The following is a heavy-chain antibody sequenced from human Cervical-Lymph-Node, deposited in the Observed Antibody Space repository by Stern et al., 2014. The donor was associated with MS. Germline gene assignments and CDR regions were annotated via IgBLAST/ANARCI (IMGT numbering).Heavy chain of an antibody. V-gene: IGHV1-69*01. CDR2: FIPLFGTT. D-gene: IGHD1-1*01. CDR1: GDTFIKFG. Sequence: QVQLMQSGAEVKKPGSSVKVSCTASGDTFIKFGISWVRQAPGQGLEWMGGFIPLFGTTEYVEKFQGRLTINADESATTVYMELSSLRSEDTAVYYCARDNDDNGMDVWGQGTTVSVSS. CDR3: ARDNDDNGMDV. J-gene: IGHJ6*02.